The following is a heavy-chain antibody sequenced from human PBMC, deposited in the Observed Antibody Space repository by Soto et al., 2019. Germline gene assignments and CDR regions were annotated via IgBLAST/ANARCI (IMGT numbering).Heavy chain of an antibody. Sequence: LSLTCTVSGGSISDYYWTWIRQPPGKGLEWIGDIYYSGSTKSNPSLKSRVTISVDTSKNQFSLKLSSVTAADTAVYYCARDRGVTLFVGVELYYGMDVWGQGTTVTVSS. CDR2: IYYSGST. CDR3: ARDRGVTLFVGVELYYGMDV. CDR1: GGSISDYY. J-gene: IGHJ6*02. D-gene: IGHD3-3*01. V-gene: IGHV4-59*01.